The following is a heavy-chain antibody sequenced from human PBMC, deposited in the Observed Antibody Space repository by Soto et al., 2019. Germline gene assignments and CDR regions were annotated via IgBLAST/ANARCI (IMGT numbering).Heavy chain of an antibody. V-gene: IGHV4-39*02. J-gene: IGHJ4*02. D-gene: IGHD2-8*02. CDR3: ARLRCNGGAYPYYFES. CDR1: GASISSSNYY. Sequence: QLQLHESGPGLVRPSETLSLTCTVSGASISSSNYYWGWVRQPPGKGLEWIASIYFSGRTHYNPSLQSRITVSIDSSKNLFSLRLTSVTAADTALYSCARLRCNGGAYPYYFESWGLGTLVTVSS. CDR2: IYFSGRT.